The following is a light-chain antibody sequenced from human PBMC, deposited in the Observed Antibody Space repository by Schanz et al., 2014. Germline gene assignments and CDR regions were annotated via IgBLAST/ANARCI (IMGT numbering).Light chain of an antibody. J-gene: IGLJ3*02. CDR3: NSYAGSNNWV. Sequence: QSVLTQPPSVSGAPGQRVTISCTGSSSNIGAGYDVHWYQQLPGAAPKLLIYGNYRRPSGVPDRFSGSRSGTSASLAITGLQAEDEADYYCNSYAGSNNWVFGGGTKLTVL. CDR2: GNY. V-gene: IGLV1-40*01. CDR1: SSNIGAGYD.